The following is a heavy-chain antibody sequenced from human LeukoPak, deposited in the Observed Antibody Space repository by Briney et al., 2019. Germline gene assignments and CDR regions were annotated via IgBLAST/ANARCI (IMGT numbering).Heavy chain of an antibody. CDR2: IKQDGSEK. D-gene: IGHD2-21*02. CDR1: GFTFSSYW. V-gene: IGHV3-7*01. CDR3: ARGHHIVVVTAPKYFDY. Sequence: GSLRLSCAASGFTFSSYWMSWVRQAPGKGLEWVANIKQDGSEKYYVDSVKGRFTISRDNAKNSLYLQMNSLRAEDTAVYYCARGHHIVVVTAPKYFDYWGQGTLVTVSS. J-gene: IGHJ4*02.